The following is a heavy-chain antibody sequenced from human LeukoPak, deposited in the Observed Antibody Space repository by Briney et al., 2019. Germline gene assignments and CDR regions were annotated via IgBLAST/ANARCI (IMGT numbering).Heavy chain of an antibody. J-gene: IGHJ4*02. CDR3: VRDRGYSPFDY. D-gene: IGHD4-23*01. CDR1: GFPFSNYW. Sequence: PGGSLRLSCAGSGFPFSNYWMAWVRQAPGKGLEGVANMKEDGGEINYVDSVKGRFTISRDNAKNSLDLQMNSLRVDDTAVYYCVRDRGYSPFDYWGQGTLVIVSS. V-gene: IGHV3-7*01. CDR2: MKEDGGEI.